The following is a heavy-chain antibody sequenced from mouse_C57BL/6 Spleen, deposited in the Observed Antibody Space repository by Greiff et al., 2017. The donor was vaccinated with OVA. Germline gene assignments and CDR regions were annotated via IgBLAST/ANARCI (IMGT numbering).Heavy chain of an antibody. V-gene: IGHV1-4*01. J-gene: IGHJ2*01. CDR3: ARFLITTVVGNYFDY. D-gene: IGHD1-1*01. Sequence: QVQLQQSGAELASPGASVKMSCKASGYTFTSYTMHWVKQRPGQGLEWIGYINPSSGYTKYNQKFKDKATLTADKSSSTAYMQLSSLTSEDSAVYYCARFLITTVVGNYFDYWGQGTTLTVSS. CDR2: INPSSGYT. CDR1: GYTFTSYT.